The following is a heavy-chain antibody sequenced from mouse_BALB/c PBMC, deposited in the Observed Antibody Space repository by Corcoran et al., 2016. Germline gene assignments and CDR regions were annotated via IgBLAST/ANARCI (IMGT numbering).Heavy chain of an antibody. V-gene: IGHV9-3-1*01. D-gene: IGHD4-1*01. CDR2: INTYTGEP. J-gene: IGHJ2*01. CDR1: GYTFTNYG. Sequence: QIQLVQSGPELKNPGETVKISCKASGYTFTNYGMNWVKQAPGKGLKWMGWINTYTGEPTYADDFKGRFAFSLETSASTAYLQINNLKNEDTATYFCAREPLGFDYWGQGTTLTVSS. CDR3: AREPLGFDY.